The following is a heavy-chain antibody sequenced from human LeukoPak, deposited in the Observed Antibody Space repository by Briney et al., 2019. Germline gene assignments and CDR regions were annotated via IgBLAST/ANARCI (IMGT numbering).Heavy chain of an antibody. Sequence: PGGSLRLSCAASGFTFSRYWMHWVRQVPGKGLVWVSRINSDGSRTRYADSVKGRFTISRDNGNNTLYLQMNSLRAEDTAVYYCAREDDLGGYYFDYWGQGTLVTVSS. D-gene: IGHD3-22*01. V-gene: IGHV3-74*01. J-gene: IGHJ4*02. CDR3: AREDDLGGYYFDY. CDR1: GFTFSRYW. CDR2: INSDGSRT.